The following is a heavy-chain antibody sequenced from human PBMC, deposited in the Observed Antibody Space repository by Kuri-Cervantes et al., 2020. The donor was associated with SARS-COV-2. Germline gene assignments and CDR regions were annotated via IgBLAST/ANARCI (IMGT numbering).Heavy chain of an antibody. J-gene: IGHJ4*02. CDR1: GYTFTSYY. Sequence: ASVKVSCKASGYTFTSYYMHWVRQAPGQGLEWMGWMNPNSGNTGYAQKFQGRVTMTRDTSISTAYMELSSLRSEDTAVYYCARAPAAAEYFDYWGQGTLVTVSS. D-gene: IGHD6-13*01. V-gene: IGHV1-8*02. CDR2: MNPNSGNT. CDR3: ARAPAAAEYFDY.